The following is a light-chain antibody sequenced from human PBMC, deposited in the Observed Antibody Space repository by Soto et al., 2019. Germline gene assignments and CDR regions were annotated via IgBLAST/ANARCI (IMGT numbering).Light chain of an antibody. CDR3: QQYAASPWT. J-gene: IGKJ1*01. CDR2: GAS. Sequence: EIVLTQSPGTLSLSPGKRATLSCRASQTVTSNSLAWYQQKPGQAPRLLIYGASSSATGIPDRFSGSGSGTDFTLTIASLEPEDFAVYSCQQYAASPWTFGQGTKVEIK. CDR1: QTVTSNS. V-gene: IGKV3-20*01.